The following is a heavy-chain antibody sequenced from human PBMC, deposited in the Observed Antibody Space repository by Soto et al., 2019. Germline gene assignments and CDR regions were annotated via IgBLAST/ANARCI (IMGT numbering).Heavy chain of an antibody. Sequence: QVKLVQSGAEVKKPGSSVKVSCKASGGTFSSYAISWVRQAPGQGLEWMGGIIPIVGTANYAQKFHGRVTITADESTSTAYMELSSLRSEDTAVYYCARIRNYGDYGGWFDPWGQGPLVTVSS. CDR2: IIPIVGTA. J-gene: IGHJ5*02. CDR3: ARIRNYGDYGGWFDP. V-gene: IGHV1-69*12. D-gene: IGHD4-17*01. CDR1: GGTFSSYA.